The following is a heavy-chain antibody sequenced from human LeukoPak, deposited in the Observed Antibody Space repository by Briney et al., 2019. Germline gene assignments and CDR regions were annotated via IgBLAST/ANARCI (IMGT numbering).Heavy chain of an antibody. Sequence: GGSLRLSCAASGFTFSSYGMHWVRQAPGKWLEWVSYIATSGTPMYYADSVKGRFTISRDNAKNSLYVQMNSLRAEDTAVYYCARDRVVGYSYGYYYYMDVWGKGTTVTVSS. J-gene: IGHJ6*03. D-gene: IGHD5-18*01. CDR2: IATSGTPM. CDR3: ARDRVVGYSYGYYYYMDV. CDR1: GFTFSSYG. V-gene: IGHV3-48*01.